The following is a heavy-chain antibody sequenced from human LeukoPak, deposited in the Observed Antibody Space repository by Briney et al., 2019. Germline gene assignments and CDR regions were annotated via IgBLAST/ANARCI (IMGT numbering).Heavy chain of an antibody. CDR3: ASHELYCSGGSCRDY. CDR1: GYSFTTYW. D-gene: IGHD2-15*01. CDR2: IYPGDSDT. J-gene: IGHJ4*02. V-gene: IGHV5-51*01. Sequence: GESLKISCKGSGYSFTTYWIGWVRQMPGKGLEWMGIIYPGDSDTKYSPSFEGQVIISADKSISTAYLQWSSLKASDTAMYYCASHELYCSGGSCRDYWRQGTLVTVSS.